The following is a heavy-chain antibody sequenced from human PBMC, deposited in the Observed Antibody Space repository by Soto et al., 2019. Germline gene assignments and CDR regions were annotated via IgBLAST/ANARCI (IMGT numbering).Heavy chain of an antibody. CDR3: VAERWSVSTVYRNDNGMDV. D-gene: IGHD2-15*01. Sequence: GGSLRLSCAASGITFSNYAMHWVRQAPGKGLEWVAVASHDGRNKYYTDSVKGRFTISRDVSNNILHLQMDTLRIEDTAIYYCVAERWSVSTVYRNDNGMDVWGQGATVTVSS. CDR1: GITFSNYA. CDR2: ASHDGRNK. V-gene: IGHV3-30*04. J-gene: IGHJ6*02.